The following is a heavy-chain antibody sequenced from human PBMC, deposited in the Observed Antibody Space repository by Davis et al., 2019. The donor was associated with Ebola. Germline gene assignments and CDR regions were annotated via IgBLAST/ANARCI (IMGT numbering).Heavy chain of an antibody. CDR1: GDSISSSNW. CDR2: IYHSGST. D-gene: IGHD5-12*01. Sequence: MPSETLSLTCAVSGDSISSSNWWSWVRQTPGKGLEWIGEIYHSGSTNYNPSLKSRVTISVDKSKNQFSLKLSSVTAADTAVYYCARAPPRGWLRLPYGMDVWGQGTTVTVSS. V-gene: IGHV4-4*02. CDR3: ARAPPRGWLRLPYGMDV. J-gene: IGHJ6*02.